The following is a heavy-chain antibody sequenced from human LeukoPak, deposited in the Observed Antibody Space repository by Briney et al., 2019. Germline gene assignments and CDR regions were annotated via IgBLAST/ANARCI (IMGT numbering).Heavy chain of an antibody. J-gene: IGHJ4*02. Sequence: VASATVSCKASGYTFTSYGISWVRQAPGQGLEWMGWISAYNGNTNYAQKLQGRVTMTTDTSTSTAYMELRSLRSDDTAVYYCASVGFGELPDYWGQGTLVTVSS. CDR2: ISAYNGNT. CDR3: ASVGFGELPDY. D-gene: IGHD3-10*01. V-gene: IGHV1-18*01. CDR1: GYTFTSYG.